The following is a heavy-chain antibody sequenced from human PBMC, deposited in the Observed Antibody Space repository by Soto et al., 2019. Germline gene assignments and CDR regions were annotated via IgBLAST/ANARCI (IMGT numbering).Heavy chain of an antibody. V-gene: IGHV3-7*05. CDR3: ARFGDDFWTNSYYYYGMDV. Sequence: GGSLRLSCAASGFTFSSYWMSWVRKAPGKGLEWVANIKQDGSEKYYVDSVKGRFTISRDNAKNSLYLQMNSLRAEDTAVYYCARFGDDFWTNSYYYYGMDVWGQGTTVTVSS. CDR1: GFTFSSYW. D-gene: IGHD3-3*01. J-gene: IGHJ6*02. CDR2: IKQDGSEK.